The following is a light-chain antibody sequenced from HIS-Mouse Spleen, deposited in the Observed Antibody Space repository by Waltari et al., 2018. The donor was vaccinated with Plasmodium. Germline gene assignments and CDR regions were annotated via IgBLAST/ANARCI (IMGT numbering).Light chain of an antibody. Sequence: QSALTQPPSASGSPGQSVTISCTGTSSDVGGYNYVSWYQKHPGTAPKLMVYEVSKRPSGVPDRFFGSKSGNTASLTVSGLQAEDEADYYCSSYAGSNNLVFGGGTKLTVL. CDR1: SSDVGGYNY. CDR2: EVS. CDR3: SSYAGSNNLV. V-gene: IGLV2-8*01. J-gene: IGLJ2*01.